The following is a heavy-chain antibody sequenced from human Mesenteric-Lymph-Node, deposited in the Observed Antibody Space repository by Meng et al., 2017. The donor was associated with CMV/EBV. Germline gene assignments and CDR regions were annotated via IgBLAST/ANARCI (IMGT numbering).Heavy chain of an antibody. Sequence: GGSLRLSCAASGFTFSSYWMSWIRQAPGKGLEWVSYISSSGSTIYYADSVKGRFTISRDNAKNSVFLEMNSLRAEDTAVYYCARDFKAGRPWGQGTLVTVSS. D-gene: IGHD6-6*01. V-gene: IGHV3-48*04. CDR3: ARDFKAGRP. J-gene: IGHJ5*02. CDR2: ISSSGSTI. CDR1: GFTFSSYW.